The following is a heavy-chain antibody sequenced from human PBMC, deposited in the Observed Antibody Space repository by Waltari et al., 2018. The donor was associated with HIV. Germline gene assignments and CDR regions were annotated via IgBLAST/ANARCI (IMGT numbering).Heavy chain of an antibody. CDR1: GFTFSNYA. CDR3: AKDYDSSGFYYFDY. Sequence: EVHLLASGGGLVQPGGSLRLSCAASGFTFSNYAMNWVRQAPGKGLEWVSAISGSGGGRYYADSVKGRLTISRDNSKKTLYLQMNSLRAEDTAVYYCAKDYDSSGFYYFDYWGQGTLVTVSS. D-gene: IGHD3-22*01. J-gene: IGHJ4*02. CDR2: ISGSGGGR. V-gene: IGHV3-23*01.